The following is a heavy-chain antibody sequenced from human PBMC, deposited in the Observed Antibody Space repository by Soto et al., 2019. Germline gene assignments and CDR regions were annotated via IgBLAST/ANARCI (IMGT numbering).Heavy chain of an antibody. CDR1: GGSISSGGYS. Sequence: SETLSVTCVFSGGSISSGGYSWSWIRQPPGKGLEWIGYIYHSGSTYYNPSLKSRVTISVDRSKNQFSLKLSSVTAADTAVYYCARGYGSGSYPFDYWGQGTLVTVSS. CDR2: IYHSGST. CDR3: ARGYGSGSYPFDY. V-gene: IGHV4-30-2*01. J-gene: IGHJ4*02. D-gene: IGHD3-10*01.